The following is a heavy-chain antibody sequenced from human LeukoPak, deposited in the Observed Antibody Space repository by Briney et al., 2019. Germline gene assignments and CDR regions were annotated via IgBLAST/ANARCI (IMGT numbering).Heavy chain of an antibody. CDR1: GYTFTSYD. J-gene: IGHJ6*03. D-gene: IGHD3-22*01. CDR2: MNPNSGNT. V-gene: IGHV1-8*02. Sequence: ASVKVSCKASGYTFTSYDINWVRQATGQGLEWMGWMNPNSGNTGYAQKFQGRVTMTRNTSISTAYMELSSLRSEDTAVYYCARVLGDSSGYYYYYMDVWGKGTTVTISS. CDR3: ARVLGDSSGYYYYYMDV.